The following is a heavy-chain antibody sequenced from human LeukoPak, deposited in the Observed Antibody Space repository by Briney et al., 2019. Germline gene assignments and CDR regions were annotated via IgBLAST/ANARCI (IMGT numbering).Heavy chain of an antibody. Sequence: GGSLRLSCAASGFTFSSRGMHWVRQAPGKGLEWVAVIWYDGSKQYYADSVKGRFTISRDNSKHTLFLQMNSLRAEDTALYFCARWLGYNSGYFDGWGQGTLVTVSS. V-gene: IGHV3-33*01. J-gene: IGHJ4*02. D-gene: IGHD3-22*01. CDR1: GFTFSSRG. CDR3: ARWLGYNSGYFDG. CDR2: IWYDGSKQ.